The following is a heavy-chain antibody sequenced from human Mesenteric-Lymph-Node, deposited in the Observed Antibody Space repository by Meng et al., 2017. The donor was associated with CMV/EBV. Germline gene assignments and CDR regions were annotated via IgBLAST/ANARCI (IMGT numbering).Heavy chain of an antibody. CDR3: ARRWGDYYYYGMDV. J-gene: IGHJ6*02. V-gene: IGHV1-2*02. D-gene: IGHD5-24*01. CDR1: GYTFTGYD. Sequence: ASVKVSCKASGYTFTGYDMRWVRQAPGQGLEWMGWINPNRGGTNYAQKFQGRVTMTRDTSISTAYMELSRLRSDDTAVYYCARRWGDYYYYGMDVWGQGTTVTVSS. CDR2: INPNRGGT.